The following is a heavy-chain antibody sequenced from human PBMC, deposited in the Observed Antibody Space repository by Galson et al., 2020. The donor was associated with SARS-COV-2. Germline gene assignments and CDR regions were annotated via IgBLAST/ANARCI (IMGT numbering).Heavy chain of an antibody. D-gene: IGHD2-2*01. CDR2: ISGSGGST. CDR1: GFTFSSYA. V-gene: IGHV3-23*01. J-gene: IGHJ6*03. Sequence: GESLKISCAASGFTFSSYAMSWVRQAPGKGLELVSAISGSGGSTYYADSVKGRFTISRDNSKNTLYLQMNSLRAEDTAVYYCARAVYCSSTSCLYYYYYYYMDVWGKGTTVTVSS. CDR3: ARAVYCSSTSCLYYYYYYYMDV.